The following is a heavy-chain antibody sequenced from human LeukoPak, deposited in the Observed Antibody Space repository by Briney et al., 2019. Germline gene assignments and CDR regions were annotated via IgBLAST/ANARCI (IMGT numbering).Heavy chain of an antibody. J-gene: IGHJ4*02. CDR2: IYYSGST. CDR1: GGSISSYY. CDR3: ARTRYSSSWYYFDY. V-gene: IGHV4-59*01. D-gene: IGHD6-13*01. Sequence: SQTLSLTCTVSGGSISSYYWSWILQPPGKGLDWIGYIYYSGSTNYNPSLKSRVTISVDTSKNQFSLKLSSVTAADTAVYYCARTRYSSSWYYFDYWGQGTLVTVSS.